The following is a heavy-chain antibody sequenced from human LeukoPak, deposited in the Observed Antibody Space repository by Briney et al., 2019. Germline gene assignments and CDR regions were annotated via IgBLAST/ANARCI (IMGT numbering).Heavy chain of an antibody. J-gene: IGHJ4*02. D-gene: IGHD5-12*01. V-gene: IGHV4-39*07. CDR2: IYYTGNT. Sequence: SETLSLTCTVSGASISSSSYYWGWIRQPPGKGLEWIAIIYYTGNTHYNPSLKSPATISVDTSKNQFSLRLTSVTAADTAVYYCASLGDGYDRVGPIDYWGQGTLVTVSS. CDR1: GASISSSSYY. CDR3: ASLGDGYDRVGPIDY.